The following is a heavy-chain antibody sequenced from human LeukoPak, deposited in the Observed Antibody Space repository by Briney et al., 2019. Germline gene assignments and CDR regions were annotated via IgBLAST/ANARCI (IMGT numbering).Heavy chain of an antibody. V-gene: IGHV3-7*01. CDR2: IKQDGSEK. CDR3: ARRGRIAAAGTDQYYFDY. D-gene: IGHD6-13*01. CDR1: GFTFSSYW. Sequence: GGSLRLSCAASGFTFSSYWMSWVRQAPGKGLEWVVNIKQDGSEKYYVDSVKGRFTISRDNAKNSLYLQMNSLRAEDTAVYYCARRGRIAAAGTDQYYFDYWGQGTLVTVSS. J-gene: IGHJ4*02.